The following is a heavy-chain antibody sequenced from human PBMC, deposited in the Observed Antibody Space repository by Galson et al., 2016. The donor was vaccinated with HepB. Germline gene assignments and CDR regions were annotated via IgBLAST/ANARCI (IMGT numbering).Heavy chain of an antibody. D-gene: IGHD4-23*01. CDR3: ERDRMSGNPDAYFGH. Sequence: SLRLSCAASGFTFSSYWMSWVRQAPGKGLEWVANIKQDGSEKYYVDSVKGRFILSRDNAKNSLSLQMNSLRAEDTAVYYCERDRMSGNPDAYFGHWGQGTLVTVSS. V-gene: IGHV3-7*01. CDR2: IKQDGSEK. J-gene: IGHJ4*02. CDR1: GFTFSSYW.